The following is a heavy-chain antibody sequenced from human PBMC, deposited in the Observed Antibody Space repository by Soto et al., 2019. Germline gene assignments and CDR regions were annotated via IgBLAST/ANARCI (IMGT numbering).Heavy chain of an antibody. CDR3: ARENFGRLVHHAFDL. CDR2: IYDSETI. V-gene: IGHV4-31*03. J-gene: IGHJ3*01. CDR1: GGSVTSGGYY. Sequence: QVQLQESGPGLIRPSQTLSLTCTVSGGSVTSGGYYWNWIRQHPGKGLEWIGYIYDSETIYYNPSLESRLSISLDPSKNQFSLKVRSVTPADTAVYYCARENFGRLVHHAFDLWGQGTMVTVSS. D-gene: IGHD6-6*01.